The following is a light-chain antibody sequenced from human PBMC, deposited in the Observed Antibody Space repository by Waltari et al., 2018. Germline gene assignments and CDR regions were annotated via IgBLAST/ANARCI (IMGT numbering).Light chain of an antibody. CDR3: SSYTSSSTLV. CDR2: EVS. V-gene: IGLV2-18*02. CDR1: RSDVGGYNR. J-gene: IGLJ2*01. Sequence: QSALTQPPSVSGSPGQSVTISCTGTRSDVGGYNRVSWYQQPPGTAPHLISYEVSDRPSGVPDRFYGSKSENTASLTISGRQAEDEADYYCSSYTSSSTLVFGGGTKLTVL.